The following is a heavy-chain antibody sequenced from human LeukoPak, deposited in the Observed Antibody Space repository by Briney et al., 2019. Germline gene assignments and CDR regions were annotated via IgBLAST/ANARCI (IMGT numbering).Heavy chain of an antibody. J-gene: IGHJ4*02. CDR3: VRRAGSERYFDY. D-gene: IGHD3-10*01. V-gene: IGHV3-21*04. CDR1: GFTFSSYS. Sequence: GGSLRLSCAASGFTFSSYSMNWVRQAPGKGLEWVSSISSSSSYIYYADSVKGRFTTSRDNSKNTLYLQMNSLTAEDTALYYCVRRAGSERYFDYWGQGTQVTVSS. CDR2: ISSSSSYI.